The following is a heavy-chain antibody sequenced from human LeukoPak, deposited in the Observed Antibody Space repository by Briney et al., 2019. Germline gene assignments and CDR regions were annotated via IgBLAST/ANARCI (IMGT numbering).Heavy chain of an antibody. CDR1: GYCFTNSW. J-gene: IGHJ5*01. D-gene: IGHD2-15*01. CDR2: IYPADSDI. CDR3: ARQEYCSGGSCYTWFDS. V-gene: IGHV5-51*01. Sequence: GESLKISCKGSGYCFTNSWIGWVRLMPGKGLEWMGIIYPADSDIRYSPSFQGQVTISADKSINTAYLRWSSLKASDTAMYYCARQEYCSGGSCYTWFDSWGQGTLVTVSS.